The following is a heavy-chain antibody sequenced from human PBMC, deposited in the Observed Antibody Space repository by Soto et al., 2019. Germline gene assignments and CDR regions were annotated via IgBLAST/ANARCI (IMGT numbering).Heavy chain of an antibody. CDR1: GFTFSSYA. D-gene: IGHD3-10*01. J-gene: IGHJ6*02. V-gene: IGHV3-23*01. CDR3: AKDMGGTMVRGASPSYGMDV. CDR2: ISGSGGST. Sequence: PGGSLRLSCAASGFTFSSYAMSWVRQAPGKGLEWVSAISGSGGSTYYADSVKGRFTISRDNSKNTLYLQMNSLRAEDTAVYYCAKDMGGTMVRGASPSYGMDVWGQGTTVTVSS.